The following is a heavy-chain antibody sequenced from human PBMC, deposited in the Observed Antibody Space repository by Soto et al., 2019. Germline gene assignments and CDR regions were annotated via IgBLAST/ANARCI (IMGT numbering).Heavy chain of an antibody. D-gene: IGHD1-1*01. CDR3: ARAKYNKGTYYYYGMDV. V-gene: IGHV1-46*01. J-gene: IGHJ6*02. CDR1: GYTFTGYS. CDR2: ISPYSGST. Sequence: GASVKVSCKSSGYTFTGYSMHWVRQAPGQGLEWMGIISPYSGSTSYAQKLQGRVTMTRDTSTSTVYMELSSLRSEDTAVYYCARAKYNKGTYYYYGMDVWGQGTTVTVSS.